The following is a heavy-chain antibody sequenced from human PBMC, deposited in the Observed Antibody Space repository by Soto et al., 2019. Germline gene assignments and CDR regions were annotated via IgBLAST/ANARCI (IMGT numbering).Heavy chain of an antibody. V-gene: IGHV3-66*01. J-gene: IGHJ6*03. CDR2: IYSGGST. D-gene: IGHD6-13*01. CDR3: ARVLGSSWYLYYFYYMDV. CDR1: GFTVSSNY. Sequence: PGGSLRLSCAASGFTVSSNYMSWVRQAPGKGLEWVSVIYSGGSTYYADSVKGRFTISRDNSKNTLYLQMNSLRAEDTAVYYCARVLGSSWYLYYFYYMDVWGKGTTVTVSS.